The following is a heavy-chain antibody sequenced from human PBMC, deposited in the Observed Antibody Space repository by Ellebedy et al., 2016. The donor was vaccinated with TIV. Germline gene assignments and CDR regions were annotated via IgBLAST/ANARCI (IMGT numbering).Heavy chain of an antibody. V-gene: IGHV3-21*01. CDR2: ISSSSSYI. CDR1: GFTFSSYS. D-gene: IGHD3-3*02. Sequence: GESLKISCAASGFTFSSYSMNWVHQAPGKGLEWVSSISSSSSYIYYADSVKGRFTISRDNAKNSLYLQMNRLRAEDTAVYYCASILGKDWYFDLWGRGTLVTVSS. J-gene: IGHJ2*01. CDR3: ASILGKDWYFDL.